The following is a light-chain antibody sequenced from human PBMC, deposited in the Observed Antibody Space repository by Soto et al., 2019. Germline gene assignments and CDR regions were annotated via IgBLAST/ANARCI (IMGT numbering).Light chain of an antibody. CDR1: SSDIGYYDY. Sequence: QSVLTQPASVSGSPGQSITISCTGTSSDIGYYDYVSWYQHHSGKAPKLIIYEVNNRPSGVSNRFSGSKSADTASLTISGLQAEDEADYYCSSHSSSSAYYVFGTGTKVTVL. CDR2: EVN. V-gene: IGLV2-14*01. CDR3: SSHSSSSAYYV. J-gene: IGLJ1*01.